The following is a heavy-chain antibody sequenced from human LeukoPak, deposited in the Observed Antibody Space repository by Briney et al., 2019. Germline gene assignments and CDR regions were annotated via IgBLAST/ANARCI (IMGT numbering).Heavy chain of an antibody. J-gene: IGHJ4*02. V-gene: IGHV3-7*01. D-gene: IGHD5-12*01. CDR1: GFTFGNYW. CDR3: ARNDDYGDDY. Sequence: GGSLRLSCAASGFTFGNYWMSWVRQAPGKGLEWVANINQDGSEKYYVDSVRGRFTISRDNAKNSLNLQMNSLRAEDTAVYYCARNDDYGDDYWGPGTLVTVSS. CDR2: INQDGSEK.